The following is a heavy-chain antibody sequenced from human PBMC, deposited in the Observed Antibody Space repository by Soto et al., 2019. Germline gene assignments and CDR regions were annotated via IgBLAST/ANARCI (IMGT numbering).Heavy chain of an antibody. V-gene: IGHV3-23*01. CDR1: GFTISNYA. CDR2: ISGRDGYT. Sequence: DVQVLESGGGLVQPGGSLRLSCAASGFTISNYAMTWVRQAPGKGLEWVSAISGRDGYTYYADSVKGRFTISRDNSKNTLYLQMNSLTAEDTAIYYCAKVERMTPYTHLRWGQGTLVTVSS. J-gene: IGHJ4*02. CDR3: AKVERMTPYTHLR. D-gene: IGHD1-1*01.